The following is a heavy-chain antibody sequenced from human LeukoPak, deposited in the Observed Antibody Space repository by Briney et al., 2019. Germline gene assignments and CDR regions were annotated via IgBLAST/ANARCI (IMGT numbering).Heavy chain of an antibody. CDR3: ARFRATYYYDSSGYYYPNY. J-gene: IGHJ4*02. D-gene: IGHD3-22*01. Sequence: PGGSLRLSCAASGFTFSSYAMHWVRQAPGKGLEWVAVISYDGSNKYYADSVKGRFTISRDNSRNTLYLQMNSLRAEDTAVYYCARFRATYYYDSSGYYYPNYWGQGTLVTVSS. CDR1: GFTFSSYA. CDR2: ISYDGSNK. V-gene: IGHV3-30*04.